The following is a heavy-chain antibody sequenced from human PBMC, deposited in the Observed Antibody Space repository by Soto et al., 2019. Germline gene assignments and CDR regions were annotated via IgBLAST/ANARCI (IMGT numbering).Heavy chain of an antibody. Sequence: SVKVSCKASGGTFSSYAISWVRQAPGQGLEWMGGIIPIFGTANYAQKFQGRVTITADKSTSTAYMELSSLRSEDTAVYYCARDPAYYYDSSGPVWGQGTLVTVPS. J-gene: IGHJ4*02. V-gene: IGHV1-69*06. CDR2: IIPIFGTA. CDR1: GGTFSSYA. CDR3: ARDPAYYYDSSGPV. D-gene: IGHD3-22*01.